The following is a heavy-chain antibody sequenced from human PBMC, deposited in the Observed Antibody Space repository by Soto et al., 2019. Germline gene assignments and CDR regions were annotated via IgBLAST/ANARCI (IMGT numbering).Heavy chain of an antibody. CDR3: ASSIMITFGGVIAHFDY. V-gene: IGHV3-21*01. Sequence: GGSLRLSCAASGFTFSSYSMNWVRQAPGKGLEWVSSISSSSSYIYYADSVKGRFTISRDNAKNPLYLQMNSLRAEDTAVYYCASSIMITFGGVIAHFDYWGQGTLVTAPQ. CDR1: GFTFSSYS. J-gene: IGHJ4*02. D-gene: IGHD3-16*02. CDR2: ISSSSSYI.